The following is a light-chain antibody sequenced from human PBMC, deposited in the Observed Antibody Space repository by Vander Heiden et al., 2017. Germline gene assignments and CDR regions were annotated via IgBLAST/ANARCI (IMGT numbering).Light chain of an antibody. Sequence: DILMTHSPDSLAVPLGERATINCKSSQSVLYSSNNKNYLAWYQQKPGQPPKLLIYWASTRESGVPDRFSGSGSGTDFTLTISSLQAEDVAVYYCQQYYSTPPLTFGGGTKVEIK. CDR3: QQYYSTPPLT. J-gene: IGKJ4*01. CDR1: QSVLYSSNNKNY. CDR2: WAS. V-gene: IGKV4-1*01.